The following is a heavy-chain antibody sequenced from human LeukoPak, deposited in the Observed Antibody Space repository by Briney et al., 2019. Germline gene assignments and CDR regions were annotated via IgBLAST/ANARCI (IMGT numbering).Heavy chain of an antibody. D-gene: IGHD3-3*01. CDR3: AKDRSGVDDFWSGYYSSYFDY. CDR1: GFTFSSYA. V-gene: IGHV3-23*01. CDR2: ISDSGGST. J-gene: IGHJ4*02. Sequence: GGSLRLSCAASGFTFSSYAMSWVRQTPRKGLEWVSGISDSGGSTYYADSVKGRFTVSRDNSKNTLSLQMNSLRAEDTAVYYCAKDRSGVDDFWSGYYSSYFDYWGQGTLVAVSS.